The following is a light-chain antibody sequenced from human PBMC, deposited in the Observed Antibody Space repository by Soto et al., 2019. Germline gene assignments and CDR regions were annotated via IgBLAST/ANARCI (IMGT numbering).Light chain of an antibody. CDR1: QSINSW. CDR3: QQYKAYPYI. J-gene: IGKJ2*01. CDR2: KAS. Sequence: DIQMTQSPSTLSAFVGDRVTISCRASQSINSWLAWYQQKPGKAPQLLIQKASTLESGVPSRFSGSGSATEFTLTISSLQPDDFASYYCQQYKAYPYIFGQGTKVDIK. V-gene: IGKV1-5*03.